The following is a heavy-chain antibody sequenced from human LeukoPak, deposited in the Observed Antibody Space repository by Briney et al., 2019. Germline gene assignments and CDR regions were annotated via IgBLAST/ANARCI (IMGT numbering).Heavy chain of an antibody. D-gene: IGHD4-23*01. Sequence: SETLSLICTVSGGSISSGSYYWSWIRQPAGKGLEWIGRIYTSGSTNYNPSLKSRVTISVDTSKNQFSLKLSSVTAADTAVYYCARVSTRGRTTVVTRGFDPWGQGTLVTVSS. CDR1: GGSISSGSYY. J-gene: IGHJ5*02. CDR2: IYTSGST. CDR3: ARVSTRGRTTVVTRGFDP. V-gene: IGHV4-61*02.